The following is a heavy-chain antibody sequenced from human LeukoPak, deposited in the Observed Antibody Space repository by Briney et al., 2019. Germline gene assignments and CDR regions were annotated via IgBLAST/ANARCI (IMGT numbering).Heavy chain of an antibody. Sequence: SGGSLRLSCAASGFTFSSYAMSWVRQAPGKGLEWVSAISGSGGSTYYADSVKGRFTISRDNSKNTLYLQMNSLRAEDTAVYYCAKGRIVGATSPYYYYGMDVWGQGTTVTVSS. CDR1: GFTFSSYA. D-gene: IGHD1-26*01. CDR3: AKGRIVGATSPYYYYGMDV. V-gene: IGHV3-23*01. CDR2: ISGSGGST. J-gene: IGHJ6*02.